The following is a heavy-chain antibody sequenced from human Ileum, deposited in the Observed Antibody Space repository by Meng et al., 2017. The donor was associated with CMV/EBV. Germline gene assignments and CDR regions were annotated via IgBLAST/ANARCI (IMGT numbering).Heavy chain of an antibody. V-gene: IGHV1-2*06. CDR2: INLNSGGT. J-gene: IGHJ4*02. CDR1: GYTFTGYY. Sequence: SVNVSCKASGYTFTGYYMHWVRQAPGQGLEWMGRINLNSGGTNYAQKLQGRVTMTRDTSISTAYMELSRLRSDGTAVYSCARLWNYGDPFDYWGQGTLVTVSS. D-gene: IGHD4-17*01. CDR3: ARLWNYGDPFDY.